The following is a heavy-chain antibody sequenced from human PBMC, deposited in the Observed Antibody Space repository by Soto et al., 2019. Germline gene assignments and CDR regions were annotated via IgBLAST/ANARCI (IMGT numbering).Heavy chain of an antibody. D-gene: IGHD3-22*01. CDR2: LDPNSGAT. CDR3: VRDLAALYDSSGYYLDY. V-gene: IGHV1-2*02. Sequence: ASVKVSCKASGYTFTNHYMHWVRQAPGQGLEWVGCLDPNSGATNYAQRFQGRVTMTSDTSISTAYMELSRLTSDDTAIYYCVRDLAALYDSSGYYLDYWGQGSLVTVS. J-gene: IGHJ4*02. CDR1: GYTFTNHY.